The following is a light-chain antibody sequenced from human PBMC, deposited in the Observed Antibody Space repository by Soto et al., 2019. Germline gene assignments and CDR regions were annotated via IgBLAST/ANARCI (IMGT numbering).Light chain of an antibody. J-gene: IGLJ1*01. CDR3: CSYAGTVSYV. CDR2: ELN. V-gene: IGLV2-23*02. CDR1: GSDVGAYNL. Sequence: QSALTQPASVSGSPGQSITISFAGTGSDVGAYNLVSWYQQHPGKAPKLMICELNTRPSGISNRFSGSKSGDTASLTISVLQAEDEAHYFCCSYAGTVSYVFGTGTKVTVL.